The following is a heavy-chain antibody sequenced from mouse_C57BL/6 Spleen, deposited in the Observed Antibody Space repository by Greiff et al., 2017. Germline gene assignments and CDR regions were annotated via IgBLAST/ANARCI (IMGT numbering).Heavy chain of an antibody. Sequence: VKLVESGPGLVAPSQSLSITCTVSGFSLTSYAISWVRQPPGKGLEWLGVIWTGGGTNYNSALKSRLSISKDNSKSQVFLKMNSLQTDDTARYYCAFTTVVANWYFDVWGTGTTVTVSS. CDR3: AFTTVVANWYFDV. CDR1: GFSLTSYA. D-gene: IGHD1-1*01. V-gene: IGHV2-9-1*01. J-gene: IGHJ1*03. CDR2: IWTGGGT.